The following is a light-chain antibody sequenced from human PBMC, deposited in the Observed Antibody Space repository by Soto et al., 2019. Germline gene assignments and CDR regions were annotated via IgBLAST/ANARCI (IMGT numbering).Light chain of an antibody. CDR2: GAS. CDR1: QSVSSS. Sequence: EIVLTQSPGTLSLSPGERATLSCRASQSVSSSLAWYQQKPGQAPRLLILGASTRATGIPARFSGSGSGTEFTLSISSLQSEDSAVYYCKQYKEWPPFTFGQGTKVDIK. J-gene: IGKJ1*01. CDR3: KQYKEWPPFT. V-gene: IGKV3-15*01.